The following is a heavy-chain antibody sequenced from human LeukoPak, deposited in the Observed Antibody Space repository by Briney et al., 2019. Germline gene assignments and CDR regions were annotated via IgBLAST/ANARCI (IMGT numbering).Heavy chain of an antibody. CDR1: GGSFSGYY. D-gene: IGHD5-12*01. V-gene: IGHV4-34*01. CDR2: INHSGST. Sequence: SETLSLTCAVYGGSFSGYYWSWIRQPPGKGLEWIGEINHSGSTNYNPSLKSRVTMSVDRSKNQFSLKLSSVTAADTAVYYCARAYSGYDWNNWFDPWGQGTLVTVSS. CDR3: ARAYSGYDWNNWFDP. J-gene: IGHJ5*02.